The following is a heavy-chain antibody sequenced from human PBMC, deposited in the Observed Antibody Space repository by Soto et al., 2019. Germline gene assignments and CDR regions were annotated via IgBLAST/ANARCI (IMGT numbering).Heavy chain of an antibody. D-gene: IGHD3-10*01. CDR3: ARDKGPATYGQTRILDYSYAMDV. V-gene: IGHV4-31*03. CDR1: GASISSGAYF. J-gene: IGHJ6*02. CDR2: IYDSVST. Sequence: QVQLQGSGPRLVKPSQTLSLTCSVSGASISSGAYFWTWIRHHPGKGLEWIGYIYDSVSTSYTYLHPSVPSRVTTSVDTSKNLFSMRLTAVTAAYTATYYWARDKGPATYGQTRILDYSYAMDVWGQGTTVIVSS.